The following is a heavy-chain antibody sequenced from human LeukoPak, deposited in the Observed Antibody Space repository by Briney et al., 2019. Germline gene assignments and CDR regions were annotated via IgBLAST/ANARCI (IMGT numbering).Heavy chain of an antibody. Sequence: GRSLRLSCAASGFTFSSYAMHWVRQAPGKGLEWVAVISYDGSNKYYADSVKGRFTISRDNSKNTLYLQMNSLRPEDTAVYHCAITIRGLEYFQHWGQGTLVTVSS. V-gene: IGHV3-30*04. J-gene: IGHJ1*01. CDR2: ISYDGSNK. D-gene: IGHD3-10*01. CDR1: GFTFSSYA. CDR3: AITIRGLEYFQH.